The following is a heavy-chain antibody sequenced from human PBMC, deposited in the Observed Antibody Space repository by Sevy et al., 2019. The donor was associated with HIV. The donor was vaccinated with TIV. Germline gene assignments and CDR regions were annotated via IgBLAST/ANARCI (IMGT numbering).Heavy chain of an antibody. CDR1: GGSISSYY. Sequence: SETLSLTCTVSGGSISSYYWSWIRQPPGKGLEWIGYIYYSGSTNYNPSLKSRVTISVDTSKNQFSLKLSSVTAVDSAVYFCARSPPVVVVPGAPSWFDPWGQGTLVTVSS. V-gene: IGHV4-59*12. D-gene: IGHD2-2*01. CDR3: ARSPPVVVVPGAPSWFDP. J-gene: IGHJ5*02. CDR2: IYYSGST.